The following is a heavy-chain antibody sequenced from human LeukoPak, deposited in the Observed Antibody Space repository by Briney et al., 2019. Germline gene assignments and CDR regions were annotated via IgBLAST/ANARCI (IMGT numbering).Heavy chain of an antibody. J-gene: IGHJ5*02. CDR2: MNPNSGNT. CDR3: ARERITMVRGTKNWFDP. V-gene: IGHV1-8*01. CDR1: GDTFTSYD. D-gene: IGHD3-10*01. Sequence: ASVKVSCKASGDTFTSYDINWVRQATGQGLEWMGWMNPNSGNTGYAQKFQGRVTMTRNTSISTAYMELSSLRSEDTAVYYCARERITMVRGTKNWFDPWGQGTLVTVSS.